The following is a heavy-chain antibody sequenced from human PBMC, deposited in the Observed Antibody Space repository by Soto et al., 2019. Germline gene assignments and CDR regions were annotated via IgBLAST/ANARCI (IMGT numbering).Heavy chain of an antibody. CDR2: INAGNGNT. CDR1: GYTFTSYA. D-gene: IGHD3-10*01. Sequence: QVQLVQSGAEVKKPGASVKVSCKASGYTFTSYAIHWVRQAPGQRLEWMGWINAGNGNTKYSQKFQGRVTITRDTSASTAYMELSSLRSEDTAVYYCARDLAFGLPDYWGQGTLVTVSS. J-gene: IGHJ4*02. CDR3: ARDLAFGLPDY. V-gene: IGHV1-3*01.